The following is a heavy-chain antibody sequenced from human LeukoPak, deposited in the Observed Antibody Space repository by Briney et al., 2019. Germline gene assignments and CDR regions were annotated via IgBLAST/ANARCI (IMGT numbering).Heavy chain of an antibody. Sequence: SVKVSCKASEGTFSSYAISWVRQAPGQGLEWMGGIIPIFGTANYAQKFQGRVTITADESTSTAYMELSSLRSEDTAVYYCARDQGYCGGDCYSTFDYWGQGTLVTVSS. J-gene: IGHJ4*02. CDR1: EGTFSSYA. CDR2: IIPIFGTA. V-gene: IGHV1-69*01. D-gene: IGHD2-21*02. CDR3: ARDQGYCGGDCYSTFDY.